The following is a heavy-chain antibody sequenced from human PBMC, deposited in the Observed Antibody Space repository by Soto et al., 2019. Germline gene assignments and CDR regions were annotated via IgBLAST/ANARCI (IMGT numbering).Heavy chain of an antibody. V-gene: IGHV1-3*01. J-gene: IGHJ4*02. CDR2: SNASNGIA. CDR3: ARDSSAYYDILTGYTTLDY. Sequence: ASVKVSCKASGYTFTSYAMHWVRQAPGQRLEWMGWSNASNGIANSAQKFQGRVTITADTSTSTAYMELSSLSSEDTAVYYCARDSSAYYDILTGYTTLDYWGQGTLVTVSS. CDR1: GYTFTSYA. D-gene: IGHD3-9*01.